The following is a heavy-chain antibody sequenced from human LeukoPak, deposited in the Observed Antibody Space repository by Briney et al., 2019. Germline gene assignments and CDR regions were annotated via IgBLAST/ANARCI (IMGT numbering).Heavy chain of an antibody. CDR3: ASPPPYNTYYYYYMDV. CDR1: GGTFSSYA. D-gene: IGHD1-14*01. CDR2: IIPIFGTA. Sequence: SVTVSCKASGGTFSSYAISWVRQAPGQGLEWVGGIIPIFGTANYAQKFQGRVTITTDESTSTAYMELSSLRSEDTAVYYCASPPPYNTYYYYYMDVWGKGTTVTVSS. V-gene: IGHV1-69*05. J-gene: IGHJ6*03.